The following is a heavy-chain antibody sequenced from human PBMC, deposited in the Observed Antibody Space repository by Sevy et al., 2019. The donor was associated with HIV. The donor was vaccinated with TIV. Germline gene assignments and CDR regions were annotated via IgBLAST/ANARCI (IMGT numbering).Heavy chain of an antibody. D-gene: IGHD3-22*01. CDR2: IYSGGST. V-gene: IGHV3-66*01. CDR3: ARDLIRNYYDSSGYYYVYYGMDV. Sequence: GESLKISCAASGFTVSSNYMSWVRQAPGKGLEWVSVIYSGGSTYYADSVKGRFTISRDNSKNTLYLQMNSLRAEDTAVYYCARDLIRNYYDSSGYYYVYYGMDVWGQGTTVTVSS. J-gene: IGHJ6*02. CDR1: GFTVSSNY.